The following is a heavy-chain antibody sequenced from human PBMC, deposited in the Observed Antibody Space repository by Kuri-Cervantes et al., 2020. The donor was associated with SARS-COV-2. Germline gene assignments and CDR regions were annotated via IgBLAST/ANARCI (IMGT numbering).Heavy chain of an antibody. CDR1: GFTFSSYG. J-gene: IGHJ4*02. CDR2: IRYDGSNK. CDR3: AKDKQGNHDY. V-gene: IGHV3-30*02. D-gene: IGHD4-23*01. Sequence: GGFLRLSCAASGFTFSSYGMHWVRQAPGKGLEWVAFIRYDGSNKYYADSMKGRFTISRDNSKNTLYLQMNSLRAEDTAVYYCAKDKQGNHDYWGQGTLVTVSS.